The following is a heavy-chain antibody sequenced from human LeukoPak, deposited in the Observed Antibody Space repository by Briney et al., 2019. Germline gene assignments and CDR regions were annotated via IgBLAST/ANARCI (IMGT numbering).Heavy chain of an antibody. CDR3: ASVDDLDAFGM. D-gene: IGHD5-12*01. V-gene: IGHV3-30*04. J-gene: IGHJ3*02. CDR1: GFTFSSHA. CDR2: ISDDGNSK. Sequence: GGSLRLSCAASGFTFSSHAMHWVRQAPGKGLEWVAVISDDGNSKYYVESVKGRFTISRDNSKNTPYLEMNSLRGEDTAVYYCASVDDLDAFGMWGQGTMVIVSS.